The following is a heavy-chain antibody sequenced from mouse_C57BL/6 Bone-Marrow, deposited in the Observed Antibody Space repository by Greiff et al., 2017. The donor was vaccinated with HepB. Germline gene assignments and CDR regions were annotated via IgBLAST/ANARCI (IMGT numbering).Heavy chain of an antibody. CDR1: GFTFSDYY. CDR2: INYDGSST. CDR3: ARGNWDDYYAMDY. D-gene: IGHD4-1*01. V-gene: IGHV5-16*01. Sequence: EVQRVESEGGLVQPGSSMKLSCTASGFTFSDYYMAWVRQVPEKGLEWVANINYDGSSTYYLDSLKSRFIISRDNAKNILYLQMSSLKSEDTATYYCARGNWDDYYAMDYWGQGTSVTVSS. J-gene: IGHJ4*01.